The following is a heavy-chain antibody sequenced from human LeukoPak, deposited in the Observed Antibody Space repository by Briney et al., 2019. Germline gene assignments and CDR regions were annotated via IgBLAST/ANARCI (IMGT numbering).Heavy chain of an antibody. CDR1: GFTFDDYA. CDR3: AKDTYSSSWSLFDY. J-gene: IGHJ4*02. V-gene: IGHV3-9*01. CDR2: ISWNSGSI. D-gene: IGHD6-13*01. Sequence: PGRSLRLSCAASGFTFDDYAMHWVRQAPGKGLEWVSGISWNSGSIGYADSVKGRFTISRDNAKNSLYLQMNSLRAEDTALYYCAKDTYSSSWSLFDYWGQGTLVTVSS.